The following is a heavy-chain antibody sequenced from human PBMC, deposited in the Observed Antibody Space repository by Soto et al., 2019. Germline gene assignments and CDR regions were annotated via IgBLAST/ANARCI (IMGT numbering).Heavy chain of an antibody. CDR2: IYWQDNK. J-gene: IGHJ4*02. V-gene: IGHV2-5*01. CDR3: AHAGDYDLLTFDH. Sequence: QNTLKESGPTLLRPAQPLTLTCDFSGFSLSTDHIGVAWIRQPPGKALEGLALIYWQDNKRYSPSVKDRLAISKDASSHQVVLTITNIDPGDSATYFCAHAGDYDLLTFDHWGPGTLVTVSS. CDR1: GFSLSTDHIG. D-gene: IGHD4-17*01.